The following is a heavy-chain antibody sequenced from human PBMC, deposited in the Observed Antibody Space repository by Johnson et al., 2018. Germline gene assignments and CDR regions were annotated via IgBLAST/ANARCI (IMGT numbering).Heavy chain of an antibody. J-gene: IGHJ3*02. D-gene: IGHD3-22*01. CDR3: AGHAYYYDSSGYSGAFDI. CDR2: ISYDGSNK. CDR1: GFTFSSYA. Sequence: VQLVESGGGVVQPGRSLRLSCAASGFTFSSYAMHWVRQAPGKGLEWVAVISYDGSNKYYADSVKGRFTISRDNSKNTLYLQMNSLRAEDTAVYYCAGHAYYYDSSGYSGAFDIWGQGTMVTVSS. V-gene: IGHV3-30-3*01.